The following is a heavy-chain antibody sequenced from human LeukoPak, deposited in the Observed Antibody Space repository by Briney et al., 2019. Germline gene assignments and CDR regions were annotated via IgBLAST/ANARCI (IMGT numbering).Heavy chain of an antibody. CDR3: ARDILSQVGPFDY. V-gene: IGHV3-7*01. CDR1: GFTFSSYW. J-gene: IGHJ4*02. CDR2: IKQDGSEE. D-gene: IGHD3-9*01. Sequence: GGSLRLSCAASGFTFSSYWMSWVRQAPGKGLEWVANIKQDGSEEYYVDSVKGRFTISRDNAKNSLYLQMNSLRAEDTAVYYCARDILSQVGPFDYWGQGTLVTVSS.